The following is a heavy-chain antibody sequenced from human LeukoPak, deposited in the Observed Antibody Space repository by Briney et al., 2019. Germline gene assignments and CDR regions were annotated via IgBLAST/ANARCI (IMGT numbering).Heavy chain of an antibody. D-gene: IGHD3-22*01. V-gene: IGHV3-21*01. J-gene: IGHJ4*02. CDR2: ISSSSSYI. CDR1: GFTFSSYS. CDR3: ARGGVTMIVPIL. Sequence: PGGSLRLSCAASGFTFSSYSMNWVRQAPGKGLEWVSSISSSSSYIYYADSVKGRFTISRDNAKNSLYLRMNSLRAEDTAVYYCARGGVTMIVPILWGQGTLVTVSS.